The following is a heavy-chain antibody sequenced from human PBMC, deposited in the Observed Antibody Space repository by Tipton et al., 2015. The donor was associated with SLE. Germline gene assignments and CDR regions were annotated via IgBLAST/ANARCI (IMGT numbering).Heavy chain of an antibody. CDR3: ARERNSVETGRYFDY. J-gene: IGHJ4*02. CDR1: GGSISSYY. D-gene: IGHD5-24*01. CDR2: IYTSGRT. Sequence: TLSLTCTVSGGSISSYYWSWIRQPAGQGLEWIGRIYTSGRTNNNPPLKSRVTISVDTSKNQFSLKLSSVTAADTAVYYCARERNSVETGRYFDYWGQGTVVTVSS. V-gene: IGHV4-4*07.